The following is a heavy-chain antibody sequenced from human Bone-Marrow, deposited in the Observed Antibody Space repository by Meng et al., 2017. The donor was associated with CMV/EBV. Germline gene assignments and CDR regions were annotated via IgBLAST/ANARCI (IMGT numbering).Heavy chain of an antibody. Sequence: GGSLRLSCEASGFTLSASAMHWVRQAPGKGLEWVAVMSADGTLTYFGQSVKGRFTISRDNSKNTLYLQMNSLRVEDTAMYYCARDPGSSPSGNWGWGQGTLVTVSS. V-gene: IGHV3-30*14. CDR2: MSADGTLT. D-gene: IGHD6-6*01. J-gene: IGHJ1*01. CDR1: GFTLSASA. CDR3: ARDPGSSPSGNWG.